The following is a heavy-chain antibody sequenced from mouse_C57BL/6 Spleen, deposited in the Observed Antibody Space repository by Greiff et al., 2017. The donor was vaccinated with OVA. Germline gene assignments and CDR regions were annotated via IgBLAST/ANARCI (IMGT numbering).Heavy chain of an antibody. Sequence: VQLQQPGAELVKPGASVKLSCKASGYTFTSYWMHWVKQRPGRGLEWIGRIDPNSGGTKYNEKLKSKATLNVDKPSSTAYMQLSSLTSEDSAVYYCARSPTMITTYFDYWGQGTTLTVSS. CDR1: GYTFTSYW. CDR2: IDPNSGGT. CDR3: ARSPTMITTYFDY. D-gene: IGHD2-4*01. V-gene: IGHV1-72*01. J-gene: IGHJ2*01.